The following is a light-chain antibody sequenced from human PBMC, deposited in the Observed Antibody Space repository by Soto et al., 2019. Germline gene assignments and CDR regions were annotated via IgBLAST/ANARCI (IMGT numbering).Light chain of an antibody. J-gene: IGKJ3*01. Sequence: EIQMTQSPSSLSASVGDRVTITCRASQSIRRYLNWYQQKPGKAPKLLIYAASSLQSGVPSRFSGSGSGTDFTLTISSLQPEDFATYYCQQSYSTLFTFGPGTKVDIK. CDR1: QSIRRY. CDR3: QQSYSTLFT. CDR2: AAS. V-gene: IGKV1-39*01.